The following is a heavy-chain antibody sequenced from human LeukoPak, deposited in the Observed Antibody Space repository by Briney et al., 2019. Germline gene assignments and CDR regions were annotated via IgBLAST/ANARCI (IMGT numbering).Heavy chain of an antibody. CDR1: GGSISSYY. Sequence: SETLSLTCTVSGGSISSYYWSWIRQPPGKRLEWIASISDTESTNYNPSLKSRVTMSRDTSRNKFSLRLNAVIPADTAVYYCARVSAPLTLPHFDFWGHGILVTVSS. CDR3: ARVSAPLTLPHFDF. J-gene: IGHJ4*01. CDR2: ISDTEST. V-gene: IGHV4-59*01.